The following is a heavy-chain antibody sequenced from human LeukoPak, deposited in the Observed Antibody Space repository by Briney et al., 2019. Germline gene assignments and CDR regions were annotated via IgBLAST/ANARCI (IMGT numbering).Heavy chain of an antibody. CDR2: ISTYNGNT. Sequence: ASVKVSCKASGYTFSNYAINWVRQAPGQGLEWMGWISTYNGNTNYAQKLQGRVTMTTDTSTSTAYMELRSLRSDDTAVYYCARAGSMSWFDPWGQGTPVTVFS. V-gene: IGHV1-18*01. J-gene: IGHJ5*02. D-gene: IGHD3-10*01. CDR3: ARAGSMSWFDP. CDR1: GYTFSNYA.